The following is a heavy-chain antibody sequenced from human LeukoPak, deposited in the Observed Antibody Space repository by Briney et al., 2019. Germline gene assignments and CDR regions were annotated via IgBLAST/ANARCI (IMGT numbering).Heavy chain of an antibody. CDR3: AKDLGAAGVGDY. CDR1: GFTFSSYA. Sequence: GGSLRLSCAASGFTFSSYAMSWVRQAPGRGLEWVSAISGSGGSTYYADSVKGRFTISRDNSKNTLYLQMNSLRAEDTAVYYCAKDLGAAGVGDYWGQGTLVTVSS. D-gene: IGHD6-13*01. J-gene: IGHJ4*02. V-gene: IGHV3-23*01. CDR2: ISGSGGST.